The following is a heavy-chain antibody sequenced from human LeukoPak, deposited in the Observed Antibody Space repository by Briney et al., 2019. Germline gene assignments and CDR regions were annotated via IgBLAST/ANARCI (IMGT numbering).Heavy chain of an antibody. CDR1: GFTFSNYA. CDR3: VIWGDYDVLTGYYVPDY. Sequence: QSGGSLSLSCVASGFTFSNYAMSWVRQAPGKGLEWVSAITGSGTNRYYADSLKGRFTTSRDNSKNTVFLQMNSLRHEDTAIYYCVIWGDYDVLTGYYVPDYWGQGTLVTVAS. V-gene: IGHV3-23*01. CDR2: ITGSGTNR. D-gene: IGHD3-9*01. J-gene: IGHJ4*02.